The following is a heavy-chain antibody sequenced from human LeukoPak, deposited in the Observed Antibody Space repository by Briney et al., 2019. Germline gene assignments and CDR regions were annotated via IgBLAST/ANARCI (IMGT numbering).Heavy chain of an antibody. Sequence: GASVKVSCKASGYTFTSYGISCVRQAPGQGLEWMGWIGAYNGNTNYAQKLQGRVTMTTDTSTSTAYMELRSLRSDDTAVYYCARESQLELPDYWGQGTLVTVSS. V-gene: IGHV1-18*01. D-gene: IGHD1-7*01. CDR1: GYTFTSYG. CDR2: IGAYNGNT. J-gene: IGHJ4*02. CDR3: ARESQLELPDY.